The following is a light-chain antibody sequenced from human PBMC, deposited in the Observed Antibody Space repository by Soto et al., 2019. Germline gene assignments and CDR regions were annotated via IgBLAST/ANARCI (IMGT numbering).Light chain of an antibody. V-gene: IGKV3-20*01. J-gene: IGKJ1*01. CDR1: QSLGSSY. CDR3: QQYGGSPRA. Sequence: EIVLTQSPGTLSLSPGERATLSCRARQSLGSSYLAWYQQKPGQAPRLLIYGVSSRATGTPDRFSGSGSGTDFTLTISRLEPEDFAMYYCQQYGGSPRAFGQGTEVEIK. CDR2: GVS.